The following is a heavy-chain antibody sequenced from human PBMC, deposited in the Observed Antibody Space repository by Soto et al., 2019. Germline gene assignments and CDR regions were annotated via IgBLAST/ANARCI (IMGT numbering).Heavy chain of an antibody. J-gene: IGHJ4*02. CDR3: ARGLFGQQWLVGFDT. CDR2: TIPMFATA. D-gene: IGHD6-19*01. Sequence: QVQLVQSGAEVKKPGSSVKVSCKASGGSFSNYILSWVRQAPGQGLEWMGGTIPMFATAQYAQKLQGRVTITADESTSTVYMDLTSLRSDDTAGYYCARGLFGQQWLVGFDTWGQGTLVTVSS. CDR1: GGSFSNYI. V-gene: IGHV1-69*01.